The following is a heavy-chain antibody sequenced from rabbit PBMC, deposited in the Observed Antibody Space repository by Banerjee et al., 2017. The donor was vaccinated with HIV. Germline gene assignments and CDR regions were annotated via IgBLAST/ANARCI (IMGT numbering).Heavy chain of an antibody. J-gene: IGHJ4*01. Sequence: QEQLKETGGGLVQPEGSLTLTCKASGFDFSSGYDMCWVRQAPGKGLEWIACIYTGDGNTYYASWAKGRFTISKTSSTTMTLQMTSLTAADTATYFCARVGGWGGFGLWGPGTLVTVS. CDR1: GFDFSSGYD. CDR2: IYTGDGNT. CDR3: ARVGGWGGFGL. V-gene: IGHV1S45*01. D-gene: IGHD4-1*01.